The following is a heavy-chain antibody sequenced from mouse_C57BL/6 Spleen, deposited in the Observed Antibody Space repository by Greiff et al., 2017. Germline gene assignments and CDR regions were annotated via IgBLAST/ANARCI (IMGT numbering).Heavy chain of an antibody. CDR3: ARREGIYYGNYEYYFGY. V-gene: IGHV5-17*01. CDR2: ISSGSSTI. CDR1: GFTFSDYG. D-gene: IGHD2-1*01. J-gene: IGHJ2*01. Sequence: EVHLVESGGGLVKPGGSLKLSCAASGFTFSDYGMHWVRQAPEKGLAWVAYISSGSSTIYYADTVKGRFTISRDNAKNTLFLQMTSLRSEDTAMYYCARREGIYYGNYEYYFGYWGQGTTLTVSS.